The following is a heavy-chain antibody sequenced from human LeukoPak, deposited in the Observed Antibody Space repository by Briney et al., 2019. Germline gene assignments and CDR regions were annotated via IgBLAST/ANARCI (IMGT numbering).Heavy chain of an antibody. Sequence: PGGSLRLSCAASGFTFSSYAMSWVRQAPGEGLEWVSAISGSGGSTYYADSVKGRFTISRDNSKNTLYLQMNSLRAEDTAVYYCAKFGTVTSRYGMDVWGQGTTVTVSS. J-gene: IGHJ6*02. CDR3: AKFGTVTSRYGMDV. CDR1: GFTFSSYA. D-gene: IGHD4-17*01. CDR2: ISGSGGST. V-gene: IGHV3-23*01.